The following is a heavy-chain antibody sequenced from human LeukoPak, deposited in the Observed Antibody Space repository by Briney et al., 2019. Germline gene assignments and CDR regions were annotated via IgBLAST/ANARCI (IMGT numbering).Heavy chain of an antibody. D-gene: IGHD2-2*01. J-gene: IGHJ3*02. CDR2: INAGNGNT. V-gene: IGHV1-3*01. Sequence: GASVKVSCKASGYTFTSYAMHWVRQAPGQRLEWMGWINAGNGNTKYSQKFQGRVTITRNTSISTAYMELSSLRSEDTAVYYCASGIVVVPAASDAFDIWGQGTMVTVSS. CDR1: GYTFTSYA. CDR3: ASGIVVVPAASDAFDI.